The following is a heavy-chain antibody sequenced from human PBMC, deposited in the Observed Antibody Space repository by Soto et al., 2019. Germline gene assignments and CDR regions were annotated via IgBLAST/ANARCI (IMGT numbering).Heavy chain of an antibody. CDR3: AKEGLVRGVINYIDS. J-gene: IGHJ4*02. CDR2: ISGSGDNT. CDR1: GFTFSSYA. Sequence: EVQLLESGGGLVQPGGSLRLSCAASGFTFSSYAMSWVRQAPGKGLEWVSAISGSGDNTFYADSVKGRITISRDNSKNTLYLQMNSLRAEATAVYYCAKEGLVRGVINYIDSWGQGTLVTVSS. D-gene: IGHD3-10*01. V-gene: IGHV3-23*01.